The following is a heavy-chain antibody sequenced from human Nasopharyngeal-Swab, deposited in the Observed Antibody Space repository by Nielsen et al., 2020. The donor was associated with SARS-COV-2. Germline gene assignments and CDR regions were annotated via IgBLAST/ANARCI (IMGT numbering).Heavy chain of an antibody. J-gene: IGHJ5*02. CDR3: ARDAGYGSGTGVDP. CDR1: GGPISSYY. D-gene: IGHD3-10*01. Sequence: GSLRLSCTVSGGPISSYYWSWIRQPPGKGLEWIGYIYYSGSTNYNPSLKSRVTISVDTSKNQFSLKLSSVTAADTAVYYCARDAGYGSGTGVDPWGQGTLVTVSS. CDR2: IYYSGST. V-gene: IGHV4-59*01.